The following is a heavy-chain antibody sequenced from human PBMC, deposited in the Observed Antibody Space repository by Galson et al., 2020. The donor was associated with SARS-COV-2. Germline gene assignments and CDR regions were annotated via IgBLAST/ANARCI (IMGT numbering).Heavy chain of an antibody. CDR2: IYYSGST. CDR1: GGSISSYY. J-gene: IGHJ6*02. Sequence: ASETLSLTCTVSGGSISSYYWSWIRQPPGKGLEWIGYIYYSGSTNYNPSLKSPVTISVDTSKNQFSLKVRSVAPADTAVYYCARHGGFMVRGAADGMDVWGQGTTVTVSS. CDR3: ARHGGFMVRGAADGMDV. D-gene: IGHD3-10*01. V-gene: IGHV4-59*08.